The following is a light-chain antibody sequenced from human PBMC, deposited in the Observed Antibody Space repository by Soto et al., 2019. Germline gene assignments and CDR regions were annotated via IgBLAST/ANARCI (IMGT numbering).Light chain of an antibody. CDR2: GAS. J-gene: IGKJ4*01. CDR3: QQYGSSPLT. Sequence: EIVLTQSPGTLSLSPRERATLSCRASQSVSSNYLAWYRQKPGQAPRLLIYGASGRATGIPDRFSGSGSGTDFTLTISRLEPEDFAVYYCQQYGSSPLTFGGGTKVEIK. V-gene: IGKV3-20*01. CDR1: QSVSSNY.